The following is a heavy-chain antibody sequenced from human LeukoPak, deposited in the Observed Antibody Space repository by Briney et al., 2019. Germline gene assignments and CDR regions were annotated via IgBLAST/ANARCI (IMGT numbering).Heavy chain of an antibody. CDR1: GGSISSSNW. V-gene: IGHV4-4*02. D-gene: IGHD3-22*01. J-gene: IGHJ4*02. CDR2: IYHSGST. Sequence: SGTLSLTCAVPGGSISSSNWWSWVRQPPGKGLEWIGEIYHSGSTNYNPSLKSRVTISVDKSKNQFSLKLSSVTAADTAVYYCGRVAYDSSGYYGFDWGQGTLVTVSS. CDR3: GRVAYDSSGYYGFD.